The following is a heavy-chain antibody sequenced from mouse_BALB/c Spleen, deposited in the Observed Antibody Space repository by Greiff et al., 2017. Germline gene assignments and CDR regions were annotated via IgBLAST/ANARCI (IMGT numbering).Heavy chain of an antibody. Sequence: VHLVESGPELVKPGASVKMSCKASGYTFTDYVISWVKQRTGQGLEWIGEIYPGSGSTYYNEKFKGKATLTADKSSNTAYMQLSSLTSEDSAVYFCARRDYDYSYAMDYWGQGTSVTVSS. CDR2: IYPGSGST. J-gene: IGHJ4*01. CDR3: ARRDYDYSYAMDY. D-gene: IGHD2-4*01. V-gene: IGHV1-77*01. CDR1: GYTFTDYV.